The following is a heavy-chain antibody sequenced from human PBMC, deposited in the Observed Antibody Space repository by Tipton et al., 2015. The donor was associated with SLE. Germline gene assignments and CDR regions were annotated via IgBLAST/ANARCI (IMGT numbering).Heavy chain of an antibody. J-gene: IGHJ4*02. CDR2: IHYNRDT. V-gene: IGHV4-59*01. CDR3: ARGSVVADDF. CDR1: GGFISGYY. D-gene: IGHD2-15*01. Sequence: TLSLTCSVSGGFISGYYWAWIRQPPGKGLEWIGYIHYNRDTNYHPSLKSRVTISVDTSKNQLSLKLTSVTAADTAVYYCARGSVVADDFWGQGTLVTVSS.